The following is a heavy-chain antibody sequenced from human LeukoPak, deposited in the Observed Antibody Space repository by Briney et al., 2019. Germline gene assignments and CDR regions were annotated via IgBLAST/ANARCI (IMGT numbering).Heavy chain of an antibody. D-gene: IGHD3-22*01. V-gene: IGHV1-69*06. CDR1: GGTFSSYA. CDR3: AGSATYYYDSSGYYYVLDAFDI. CDR2: IIPIFGTA. J-gene: IGHJ3*02. Sequence: GASVKVSCKASGGTFSSYAISWVRQAPGQGLEWMGGIIPIFGTANYAQKFQGRVTITADRSTSTAYMELSSLRSEDTAVYYCAGSATYYYDSSGYYYVLDAFDIWGQGTMVTVSS.